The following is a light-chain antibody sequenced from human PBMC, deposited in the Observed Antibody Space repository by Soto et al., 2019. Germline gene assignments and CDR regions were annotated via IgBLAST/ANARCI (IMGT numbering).Light chain of an antibody. CDR3: QQYKNWPPLT. J-gene: IGKJ4*01. Sequence: EIVMTQSPATLSVSPGETATLSCRASQSVTYNLAWYQQKPGQGPRLLIYGAFTRATGIPARFSGSGSGTEFXXXISSLQSEDFAVYYCQQYKNWPPLTFGGGTKVEIK. V-gene: IGKV3-15*01. CDR2: GAF. CDR1: QSVTYN.